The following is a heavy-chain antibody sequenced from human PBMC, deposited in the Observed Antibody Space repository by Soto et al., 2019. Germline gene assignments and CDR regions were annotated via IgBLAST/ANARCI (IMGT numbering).Heavy chain of an antibody. V-gene: IGHV4-34*01. Sequence: QVQLQQWGAGLLKPSETLSLTCAVYGGSFSGYYWSWIRQPPGKGLEWIGEINHSGSTNYNPSLKRRVTISVDTSKNQFSLKLSSVTAADTAVYYCARAPGFCSSTSCSLYYYYGMDVWGQGTTVTVSS. D-gene: IGHD2-2*01. CDR2: INHSGST. CDR1: GGSFSGYY. CDR3: ARAPGFCSSTSCSLYYYYGMDV. J-gene: IGHJ6*02.